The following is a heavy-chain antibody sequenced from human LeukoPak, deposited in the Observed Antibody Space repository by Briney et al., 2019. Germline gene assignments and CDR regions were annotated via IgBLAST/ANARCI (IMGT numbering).Heavy chain of an antibody. CDR1: GFTVSSNY. CDR2: IYSGGST. J-gene: IGHJ5*02. Sequence: GGSLRLSCAASGFTVSSNYMSWVRQAPGKGLEWVSVIYSGGSTYYADSVKGRFTISRHNSKNTLYLQMNSLRAEDTAVYYCARDPIAVAGANWFDPWGQGTLVTVSS. D-gene: IGHD6-19*01. CDR3: ARDPIAVAGANWFDP. V-gene: IGHV3-53*04.